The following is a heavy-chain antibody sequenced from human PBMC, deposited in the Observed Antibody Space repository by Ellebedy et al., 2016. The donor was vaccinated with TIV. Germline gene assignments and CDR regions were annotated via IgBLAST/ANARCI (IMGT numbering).Heavy chain of an antibody. V-gene: IGHV3-33*01. D-gene: IGHD5-12*01. CDR3: VRAPRGQYYFDY. CDR2: IWYDGINK. CDR1: GFIFSNYG. Sequence: GESLKISCAASGFIFSNYGMHWVRQAPGKGLEWAAVIWYDGINKYYVDSVKGRFTISRDNSKNTLYLEMNSLRAEDTAVYYCVRAPRGQYYFDYWGQGTLVTVSS. J-gene: IGHJ4*02.